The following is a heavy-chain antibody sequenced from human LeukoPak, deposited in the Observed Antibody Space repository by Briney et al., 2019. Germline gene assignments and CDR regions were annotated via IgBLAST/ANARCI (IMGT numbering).Heavy chain of an antibody. CDR3: ARGPNIVVVPAAQNFDY. Sequence: SETLSLTCTVSGGSISSYYWSWIRQPPGKGLEWIGEINHSGSTNYNPSLKSRVTISVDTSKNQFSLKLSSVTAADTAVYYCARGPNIVVVPAAQNFDYWGQGTLVTVSP. J-gene: IGHJ4*02. CDR1: GGSISSYY. V-gene: IGHV4-34*01. CDR2: INHSGST. D-gene: IGHD2-2*01.